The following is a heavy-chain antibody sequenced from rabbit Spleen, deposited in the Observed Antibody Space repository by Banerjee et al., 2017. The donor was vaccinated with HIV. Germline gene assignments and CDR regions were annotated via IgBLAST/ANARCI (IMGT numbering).Heavy chain of an antibody. J-gene: IGHJ4*01. Sequence: QSLEESGGGLVKPGGTLTLTCTVSGFSFSSSFYMYWVRQAPGKGLEWIACIYAGSTGSTYYASWAKGRFTISKTSSTTVTLQLNSLTAADTATYFCARDLVGVIGWNFNLWGPGTLVTVS. CDR2: IYAGSTGST. CDR1: GFSFSSSFY. D-gene: IGHD1-1*01. CDR3: ARDLVGVIGWNFNL. V-gene: IGHV1S40*01.